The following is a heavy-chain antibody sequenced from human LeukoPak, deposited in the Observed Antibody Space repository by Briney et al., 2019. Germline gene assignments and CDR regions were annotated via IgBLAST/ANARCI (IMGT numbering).Heavy chain of an antibody. CDR3: ARGNPTWVLMVGGNWFDP. D-gene: IGHD2-8*01. J-gene: IGHJ5*02. Sequence: ASQTLSLTCTVSGGSISSGGYYWSWIRQPPGKGLEWIGYIYYSGSTNYNPSLKSRVTISVDTSKNQFSLKLSSVTAADTAVYYCARGNPTWVLMVGGNWFDPWGQGTLVTVSS. V-gene: IGHV4-61*08. CDR1: GGSISSGGYY. CDR2: IYYSGST.